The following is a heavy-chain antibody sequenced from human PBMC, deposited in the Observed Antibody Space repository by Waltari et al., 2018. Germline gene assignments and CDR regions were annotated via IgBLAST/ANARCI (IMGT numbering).Heavy chain of an antibody. Sequence: QVQLQESGPGLVKPSGTLSLTCAVSGGSISSSNWWSWVRQPPGKGLEWIGEIYHSGSTNYNPSLKSRVTISVDKSKNQFSLKLSSVTAADTAVYYCAREDRHYYDSSGYYSWFDPWGQGTLVTVSS. CDR2: IYHSGST. V-gene: IGHV4-4*02. CDR1: GGSISSSNW. D-gene: IGHD3-22*01. CDR3: AREDRHYYDSSGYYSWFDP. J-gene: IGHJ5*02.